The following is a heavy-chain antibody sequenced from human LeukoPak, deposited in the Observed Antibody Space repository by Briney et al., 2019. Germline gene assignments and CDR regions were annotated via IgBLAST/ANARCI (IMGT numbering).Heavy chain of an antibody. D-gene: IGHD1-26*01. J-gene: IGHJ4*02. CDR1: GFTFSSYA. CDR3: ARVRVGTTTFDY. V-gene: IGHV3-74*01. CDR2: INSDGSST. Sequence: PGGSLRLSCAASGFTFSSYAMSWVRQAPGKGLEWVSRINSDGSSTSYADSVKGRFTISRDNAKNTLYMQMNSLRAEDTAVYYCARVRVGTTTFDYWGQGTLVTVSS.